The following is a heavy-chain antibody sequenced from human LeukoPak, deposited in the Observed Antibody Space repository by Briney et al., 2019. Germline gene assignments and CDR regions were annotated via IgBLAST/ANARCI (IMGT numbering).Heavy chain of an antibody. D-gene: IGHD3-22*01. V-gene: IGHV3-20*04. J-gene: IGHJ4*02. CDR2: INWNGGST. Sequence: GGSLRLSCAASGFTFDDCGMSWVRQAPGKGLEWVSGINWNGGSTGYADSVKGRFTISRDNAKNSLYLQMNSLRAEDTALYYCAREYYYDSSGYPGYWGQGTLVTVSS. CDR3: AREYYYDSSGYPGY. CDR1: GFTFDDCG.